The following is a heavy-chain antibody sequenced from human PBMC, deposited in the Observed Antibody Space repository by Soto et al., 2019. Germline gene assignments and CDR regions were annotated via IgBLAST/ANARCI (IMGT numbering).Heavy chain of an antibody. CDR1: GFNFSAYS. D-gene: IGHD3-22*01. J-gene: IGHJ4*02. CDR2: ISGSSTFT. CDR3: ARLNDYYDSRGYGFDN. V-gene: IGHV3-21*02. Sequence: EVQVVESGGGPVKPGGSLRLSCAASGFNFSAYSFNWVRQAPGKGLEWVSFISGSSTFTYYADSVKGRFTVSRDNAKKSLLLQMNSVRAEYTALYYCARLNDYYDSRGYGFDNWGRGALVTVSS.